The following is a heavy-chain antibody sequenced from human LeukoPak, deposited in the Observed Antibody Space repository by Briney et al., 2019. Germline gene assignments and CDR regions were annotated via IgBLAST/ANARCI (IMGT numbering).Heavy chain of an antibody. Sequence: GEPLKISCKGSGYSFTSYWIGWVRQIPGKGLEWMGIIYPGDFDTRYSSSFQGQVTISADKSISTACLQWSSLKASDTAMYYCARFNPFLDYYYYYMDVWGKGTTVSISS. CDR1: GYSFTSYW. CDR2: IYPGDFDT. D-gene: IGHD3-3*02. CDR3: ARFNPFLDYYYYYMDV. V-gene: IGHV5-51*01. J-gene: IGHJ6*03.